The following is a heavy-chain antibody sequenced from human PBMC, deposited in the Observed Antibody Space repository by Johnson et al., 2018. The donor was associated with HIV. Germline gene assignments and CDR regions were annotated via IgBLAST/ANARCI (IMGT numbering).Heavy chain of an antibody. D-gene: IGHD3-22*01. CDR2: IYSGGST. V-gene: IGHV3-66*02. J-gene: IGHJ3*02. Sequence: VQLVESGGGLVQPGGSLRLSCAASGFTVSSNYMSWVRQAPGKGLEWVSVIYSGGSTYYADSVKGRFTISRDNSKNTLYLQMSSLRAEDTAVYYCARAPDYYDSSPTAFDIWGQGTMVTVSS. CDR3: ARAPDYYDSSPTAFDI. CDR1: GFTVSSNY.